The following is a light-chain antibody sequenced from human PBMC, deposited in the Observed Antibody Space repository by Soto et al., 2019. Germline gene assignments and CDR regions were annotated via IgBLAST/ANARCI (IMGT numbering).Light chain of an antibody. CDR2: DAS. V-gene: IGKV1-33*01. CDR1: QDISKC. Sequence: DIQVTQSPSSLSASVGDRVTITCQASQDISKCLNWYQQKAGEAPKLLIYDASNLETGVPSRFSGLGSGTEFTLTISSLQPDDFATYYCQQYSTFSLTFGQGTKVDIK. J-gene: IGKJ1*01. CDR3: QQYSTFSLT.